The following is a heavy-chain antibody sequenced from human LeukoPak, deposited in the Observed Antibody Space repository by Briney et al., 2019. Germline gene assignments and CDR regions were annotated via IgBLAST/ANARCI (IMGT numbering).Heavy chain of an antibody. CDR1: GGSISSGSYY. J-gene: IGHJ4*02. D-gene: IGHD3-22*01. Sequence: PSETLSLTCTVSGGSISSGSYYWSWIRQPAGKGLEGIGRIYTSGSTNYNPSLKSRVTISVDTSNNQFSLKLSSVTAADTAVYYCARPRSYYDSSGYSDWGQGTLVTVSS. V-gene: IGHV4-61*02. CDR3: ARPRSYYDSSGYSD. CDR2: IYTSGST.